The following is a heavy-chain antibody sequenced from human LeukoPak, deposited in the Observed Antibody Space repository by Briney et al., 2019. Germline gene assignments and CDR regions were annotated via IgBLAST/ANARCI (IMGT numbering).Heavy chain of an antibody. J-gene: IGHJ6*02. CDR2: IRSKTNNYAT. CDR3: ASAWSDYYGMDV. Sequence: PGGSLRLSCAASGFIFSGSAVYWVRQASGKGREGVGRIRSKTNNYATAYAASVKGRFTFSRDDLKNTAYLQMNSLETDDTAVYYCASAWSDYYGMDVWGQGTTVTVSS. CDR1: GFIFSGSA. V-gene: IGHV3-73*01. D-gene: IGHD1-1*01.